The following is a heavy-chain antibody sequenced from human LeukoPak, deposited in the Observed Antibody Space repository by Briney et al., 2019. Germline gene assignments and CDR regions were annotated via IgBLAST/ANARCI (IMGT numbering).Heavy chain of an antibody. J-gene: IGHJ4*02. V-gene: IGHV3-23*01. Sequence: GGSLRLSCAASGFTLSTYAMSWVRQAPGMGLEWVSVFGSNGANIHYAESVRGWFTIYRDISKNTLSLQMSSLRAEDTAIYYCARLTANHFDYWGQGTLVTVSS. CDR1: GFTLSTYA. D-gene: IGHD2-21*02. CDR2: FGSNGANI. CDR3: ARLTANHFDY.